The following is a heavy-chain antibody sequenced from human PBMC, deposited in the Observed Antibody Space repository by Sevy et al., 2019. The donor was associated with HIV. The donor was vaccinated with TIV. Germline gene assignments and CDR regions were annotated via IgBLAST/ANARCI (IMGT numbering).Heavy chain of an antibody. Sequence: GGSLRLSCAVSGFTFSSYGMHWVRQAPGKGLEWVAVVSYDGSHKYYGESVKGRFTISRDNSKNTVSLQMNSLRDEDTAVYYCAKGSRDTGSAFDVWGHGTIVTVSS. CDR1: GFTFSSYG. J-gene: IGHJ3*01. D-gene: IGHD2-15*01. CDR3: AKGSRDTGSAFDV. V-gene: IGHV3-30*18. CDR2: VSYDGSHK.